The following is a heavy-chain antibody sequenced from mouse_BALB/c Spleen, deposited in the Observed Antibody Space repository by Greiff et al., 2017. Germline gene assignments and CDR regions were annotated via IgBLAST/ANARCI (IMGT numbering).Heavy chain of an antibody. V-gene: IGHV14-3*02. CDR2: IDPANGNT. Sequence: EVQLQQSGAELVKPGASVKLSCTASGFNIKDTYMHWVKQRPEQGLEWIGRIDPANGNTKYDPKFQGKATITADTSSNTAYLQLSSLTSEDTAVYYCARLDGYQYGGLAYWGQGTLVTVSA. CDR1: GFNIKDTY. J-gene: IGHJ3*01. CDR3: ARLDGYQYGGLAY. D-gene: IGHD2-3*01.